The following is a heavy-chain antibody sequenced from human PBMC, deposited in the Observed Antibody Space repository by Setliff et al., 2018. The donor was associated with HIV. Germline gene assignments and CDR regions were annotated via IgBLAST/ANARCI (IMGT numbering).Heavy chain of an antibody. J-gene: IGHJ4*02. D-gene: IGHD3-22*01. CDR1: GCSISSRYY. Sequence: SETLSLTCDVSGCSISSRYYWGWIRQSPGKGLEWIGNIYHTGSSYYNPSLNDRATISLDTSKNQFSLKLNSVTAADTAVYYCARDVLALVISVYGFWGQGIPVTVSS. V-gene: IGHV4-38-2*02. CDR3: ARDVLALVISVYGF. CDR2: IYHTGSS.